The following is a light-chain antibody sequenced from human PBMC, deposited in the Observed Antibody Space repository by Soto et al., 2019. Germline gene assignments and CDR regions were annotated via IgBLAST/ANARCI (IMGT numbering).Light chain of an antibody. CDR2: AAS. CDR1: QDISSY. V-gene: IGKV1-9*01. CDR3: QQLKSYPLS. J-gene: IGKJ4*01. Sequence: DIQLTQSPSFLSASVGDRVTITCRTSQDISSYLAWYQQKPGKAPQLLISAASTLQSGVPSRFSGSGSGQEFTLTISSLQPEDFATYACQQLKSYPLSFGGGTKVEI.